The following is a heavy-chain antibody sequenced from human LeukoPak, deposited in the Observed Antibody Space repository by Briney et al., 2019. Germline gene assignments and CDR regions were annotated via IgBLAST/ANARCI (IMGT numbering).Heavy chain of an antibody. CDR1: GFTFSSYA. V-gene: IGHV3-30*04. D-gene: IGHD3-10*01. J-gene: IGHJ5*02. CDR2: ISYDGSNK. Sequence: GRSLRLSCAASGFTFSSYAMHWVRQAPGKGLEWVAVISYDGSNKYYADSVKGRFTISRDNSKNTLYLQMNSLRAEDTAVYYCARAQKGSGSYGWFDPWGQGTLVTVSS. CDR3: ARAQKGSGSYGWFDP.